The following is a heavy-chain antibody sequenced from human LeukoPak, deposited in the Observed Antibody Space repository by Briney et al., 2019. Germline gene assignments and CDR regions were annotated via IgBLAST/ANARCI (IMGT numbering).Heavy chain of an antibody. D-gene: IGHD6-13*01. CDR3: SRGRGYISNGIPFDF. Sequence: GGSLRLSCAASGFTLGNYWMHWVRQVPGKGLVWVSSINGHGSTTRYADSVRGRFTISRDNAKNTLFLQMYSLRADDTAVYFGSRGRGYISNGIPFDFWGGGPLVTLP. CDR2: INGHGSTT. V-gene: IGHV3-74*01. CDR1: GFTLGNYW. J-gene: IGHJ4*01.